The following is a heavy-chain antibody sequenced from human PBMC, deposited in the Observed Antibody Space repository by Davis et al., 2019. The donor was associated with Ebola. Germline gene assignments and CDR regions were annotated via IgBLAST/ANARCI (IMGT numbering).Heavy chain of an antibody. CDR3: ARGVAGDIVLMVYAIGEGYYFDY. CDR1: GYTFTSYG. V-gene: IGHV1-18*04. J-gene: IGHJ4*02. D-gene: IGHD2-8*01. CDR2: ISAYNGNT. Sequence: ASVKVSCKASGYTFTSYGISWVRQAPGQGLEWMGWISAYNGNTNYAQKLQGRVTMTTDTSTSTADMELRSLRSDDTAVYYCARGVAGDIVLMVYAIGEGYYFDYWGQGTLVTVSS.